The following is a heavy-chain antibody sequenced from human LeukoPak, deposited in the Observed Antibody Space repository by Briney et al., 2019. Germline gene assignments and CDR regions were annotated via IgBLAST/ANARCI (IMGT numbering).Heavy chain of an antibody. CDR3: ATAPIAAAGRPSYPDY. CDR2: IKEDGSDK. V-gene: IGHV3-7*01. Sequence: GGSLRLSCAASGFTFSNYWMSWVRQAPGKGLEWVANIKEDGSDKYHVDSVKGRFIISRDNSKNTLYLQMNSLRAEDTAVYYCATAPIAAAGRPSYPDYWGQGTLVTVSS. J-gene: IGHJ4*02. D-gene: IGHD6-13*01. CDR1: GFTFSNYW.